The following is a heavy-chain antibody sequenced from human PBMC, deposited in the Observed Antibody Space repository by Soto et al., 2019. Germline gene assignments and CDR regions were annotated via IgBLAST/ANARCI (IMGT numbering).Heavy chain of an antibody. CDR3: AKSSGGSSSMGMDY. D-gene: IGHD2-15*01. J-gene: IGHJ4*02. V-gene: IGHV3-30*09. Sequence: QVRLVESGGGVGQPGRSLRLSCEVSGFIFKNYAMNWVRQVPGKGLEWVATITYEGRSKYYAESVKGRFAISRDNSKSTLNLQMNTLRVDDSAIYYCAKSSGGSSSMGMDYWGQGTLVTVSS. CDR1: GFIFKNYA. CDR2: ITYEGRSK.